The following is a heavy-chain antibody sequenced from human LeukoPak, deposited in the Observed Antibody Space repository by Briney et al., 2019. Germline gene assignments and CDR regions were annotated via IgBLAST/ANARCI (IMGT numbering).Heavy chain of an antibody. CDR2: ISSNNNYI. Sequence: GGSLRLSCAASGFTFSSYSMNWVRQAPGKGLEWVSSISSNNNYIYYADSVKGRFTISRDNAKNSLYLQMNSLRAEDTAVYYCARGAGYCSSTNCHLWFDYWGQGALVTVSS. V-gene: IGHV3-21*01. J-gene: IGHJ4*02. CDR1: GFTFSSYS. CDR3: ARGAGYCSSTNCHLWFDY. D-gene: IGHD2-2*01.